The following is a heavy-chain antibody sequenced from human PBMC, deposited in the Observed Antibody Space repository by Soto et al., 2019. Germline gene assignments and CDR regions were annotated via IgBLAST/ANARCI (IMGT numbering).Heavy chain of an antibody. V-gene: IGHV1-69*04. J-gene: IGHJ3*02. D-gene: IGHD5-12*01. CDR1: GGTFSSYT. CDR3: ARDDSGYPDSEDRNAFDI. Sequence: RASVKVSCKASGGTFSSYTISWVRQAPGQGLEWMGRIIPILGIANYAQKFQGRVTITADKSTSTAYMELSSLRSEDTAVYYCARDDSGYPDSEDRNAFDIWGQGTMVTVSS. CDR2: IIPILGIA.